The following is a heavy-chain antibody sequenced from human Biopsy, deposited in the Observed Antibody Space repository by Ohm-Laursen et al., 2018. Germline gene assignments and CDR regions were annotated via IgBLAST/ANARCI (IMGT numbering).Heavy chain of an antibody. CDR3: ARGGFGLDGYNSP. V-gene: IGHV4-59*01. CDR1: GGPLNSYY. Sequence: TLSLTCTVSGGPLNSYYWSWFRQPPGKGLERIGYIYYSGIAANYNPSLKGRVTISVDTSKHQFSLRLTSATAADTAVYYCARGGFGLDGYNSPWGRGTLVIVSS. CDR2: IYYSGIA. D-gene: IGHD5-24*01. J-gene: IGHJ5*02.